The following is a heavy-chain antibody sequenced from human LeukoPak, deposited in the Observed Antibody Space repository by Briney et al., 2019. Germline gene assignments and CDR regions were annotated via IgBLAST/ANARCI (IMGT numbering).Heavy chain of an antibody. CDR2: ISPNSGGT. V-gene: IGHV1-2*02. Sequence: ASVKVSCKASGYTFTGYYMHWVRQAPGQGLEWMGWISPNSGGTNYAQKFQGRVTMTRDTSISTAYMELSRLRSDDTAVYYCAREELPYKWFDPWGQGTLVTVSS. CDR1: GYTFTGYY. J-gene: IGHJ5*02. CDR3: AREELPYKWFDP. D-gene: IGHD3-10*01.